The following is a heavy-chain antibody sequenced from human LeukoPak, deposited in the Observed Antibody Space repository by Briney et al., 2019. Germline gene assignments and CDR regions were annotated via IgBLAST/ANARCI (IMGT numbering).Heavy chain of an antibody. CDR3: ARDMWGTFDY. CDR2: IGPDGSVT. V-gene: IGHV3-74*01. J-gene: IGHJ4*02. CDR1: GFTLSPFW. Sequence: GGSLRLSCAASGFTLSPFWMHWVRQSPGKGPVWVSRIGPDGSVTNYADSVKGRFTISRDNARNTLYLQISSLSVEDTDVYFCARDMWGTFDYWGQGALVTVSS. D-gene: IGHD1-1*01.